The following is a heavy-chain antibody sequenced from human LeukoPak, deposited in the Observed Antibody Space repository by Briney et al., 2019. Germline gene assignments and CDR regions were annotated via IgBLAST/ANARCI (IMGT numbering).Heavy chain of an antibody. V-gene: IGHV3-48*03. D-gene: IGHD1-26*01. CDR2: ISSSGSTI. CDR3: ARDGVAELMSALDY. Sequence: GGSLRLSCAASGFTFSSYEMNWVRQAPGKGLEWVSYISSSGSTIYYADSVKGRFTISRDNAKNSLYLQMNSLRAEDTAVYYCARDGVAELMSALDYWGQGILVTVSS. CDR1: GFTFSSYE. J-gene: IGHJ4*02.